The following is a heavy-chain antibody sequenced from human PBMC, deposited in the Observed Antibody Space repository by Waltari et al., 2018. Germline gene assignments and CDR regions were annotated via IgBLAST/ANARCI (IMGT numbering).Heavy chain of an antibody. CDR2: ISPSVCTA. V-gene: IGHV1-69*01. Sequence: QVQLVQSGAEVKKPGSSVKVSCKASGGTFSSYAISWVRQAAGQGFEWMGVISPSVCTANDAQKCQGRVTITADESTSTAYMELSSLRSEDTAVYYCAGDSAGVVRGVEVGFDYWGQGTLVTVSS. CDR1: GGTFSSYA. CDR3: AGDSAGVVRGVEVGFDY. D-gene: IGHD3-10*01. J-gene: IGHJ4*02.